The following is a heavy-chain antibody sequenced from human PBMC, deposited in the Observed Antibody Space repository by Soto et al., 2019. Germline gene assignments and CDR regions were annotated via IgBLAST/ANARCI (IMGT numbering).Heavy chain of an antibody. J-gene: IGHJ5*02. CDR1: GFTFSSYS. D-gene: IGHD3-10*01. CDR2: ISSSSSTI. Sequence: GSLRLSCAASGFTFSSYSMNWVRQAPGKGLEWVSYISSSSSTIYYADSVKGRFTISRDNAKNSLYLQMNSLRDEDTAVYYCARDRKVRGVNWFDPWGQGTLVTVSS. CDR3: ARDRKVRGVNWFDP. V-gene: IGHV3-48*02.